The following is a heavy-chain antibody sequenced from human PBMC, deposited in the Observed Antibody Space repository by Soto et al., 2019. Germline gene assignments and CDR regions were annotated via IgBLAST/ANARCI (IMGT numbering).Heavy chain of an antibody. CDR2: IHYRGTT. Sequence: SETLSLTCTVSGASISSPTNFWSWVRQAPGKGLEWIGFIHYRGTTFYNPSLKRPLTLSVDTSNNQFSLNLTSVTAADTAVYYCASSSLYGMDVWGQGTTVTVSS. CDR3: ASSSLYGMDV. V-gene: IGHV4-30-4*01. J-gene: IGHJ6*02. CDR1: GASISSPTNF.